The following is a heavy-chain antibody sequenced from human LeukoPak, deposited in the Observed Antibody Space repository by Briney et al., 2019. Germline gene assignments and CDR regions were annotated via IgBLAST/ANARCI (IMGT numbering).Heavy chain of an antibody. CDR2: INPDGGGK. J-gene: IGHJ4*02. CDR1: GFTFSSYW. V-gene: IGHV3-7*04. D-gene: IGHD2-15*01. CDR3: LRDYSGF. Sequence: GGSLRLSCAASGFTFSSYWMSWVRQVPGKGLEWVGNINPDGGGKYYVDSVRGRFTISRDNAKNSLYLQMNSLRAEDTAVYYCLRDYSGFWGQGTLVTVSS.